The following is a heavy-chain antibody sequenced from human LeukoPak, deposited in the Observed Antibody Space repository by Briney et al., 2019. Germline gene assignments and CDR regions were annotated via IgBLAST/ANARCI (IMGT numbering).Heavy chain of an antibody. Sequence: SETLSLTCTVSGGSISSGGYYWSWIRQHPGKGLEWIGYIYYSGSTYYNPSLKSRVTISVDTSKNQFSLKLSSVTAADTAVYYCAGDYYYYYGMDVWGQGTTVTVSS. CDR3: AGDYYYYYGMDV. CDR2: IYYSGST. J-gene: IGHJ6*02. V-gene: IGHV4-31*03. CDR1: GGSISSGGYY.